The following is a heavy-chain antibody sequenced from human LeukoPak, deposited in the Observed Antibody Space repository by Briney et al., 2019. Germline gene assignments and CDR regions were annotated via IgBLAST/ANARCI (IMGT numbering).Heavy chain of an antibody. CDR3: ASSPARSSWGWTDY. CDR2: INPNSGCT. Sequence: ASVKVSCKASGYTFTGYYMHWVRQAPGQGLEWMGWINPNSGCTNYAQKFQGRVTMTRDTSISTAYMELSRLRSDDTAVYYCASSPARSSWGWTDYWGQGTLVTVSS. D-gene: IGHD6-13*01. J-gene: IGHJ4*02. V-gene: IGHV1-2*02. CDR1: GYTFTGYY.